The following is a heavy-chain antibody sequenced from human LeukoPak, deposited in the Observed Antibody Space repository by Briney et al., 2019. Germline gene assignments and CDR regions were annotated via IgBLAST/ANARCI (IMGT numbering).Heavy chain of an antibody. CDR1: GFPFSSNY. J-gene: IGHJ4*02. CDR3: AREGIAVAGTSMDY. CDR2: VYSGGST. Sequence: PGGSLRLSCAASGFPFSSNYMSWVRQAPGKGLEWVSVVYSGGSTYYADSVKGRFTISRDNSKNTLYLQMNSLRAEDTAVYYCAREGIAVAGTSMDYWGQGTLVTVSS. V-gene: IGHV3-53*01. D-gene: IGHD6-19*01.